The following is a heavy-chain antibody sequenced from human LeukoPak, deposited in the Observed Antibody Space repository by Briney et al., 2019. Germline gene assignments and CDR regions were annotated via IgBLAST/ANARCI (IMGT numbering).Heavy chain of an antibody. CDR2: IFHSGTT. CDR3: ARALRSGSNYFFYGMDV. J-gene: IGHJ6*04. Sequence: SETLSVTCTVSGYSINSGYFWGWIRQPRGKGLEYIGTIFHSGTTYYNPSLKSRVTISLDTSTNDFSLKLSSVTAADTAVYYCARALRSGSNYFFYGMDVWGKGTTVTVSS. V-gene: IGHV4-38-2*02. D-gene: IGHD3-10*01. CDR1: GYSINSGYF.